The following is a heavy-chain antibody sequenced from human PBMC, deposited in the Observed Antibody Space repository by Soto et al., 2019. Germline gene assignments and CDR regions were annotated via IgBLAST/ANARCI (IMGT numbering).Heavy chain of an antibody. CDR2: IYYSGST. V-gene: IGHV4-59*01. CDR1: GGSISSYY. D-gene: IGHD4-17*01. CDR3: ARDSNSEDGDYVQPGANWFDP. Sequence: HSETLSLTCTVSGGSISSYYWSWIRQPPGKGLEWIGYIYYSGSTNYNPSLKSRVTISVDTSKNQFSLKLSSVTAADTAVYYCARDSNSEDGDYVQPGANWFDPWGQGTLXXXSS. J-gene: IGHJ5*02.